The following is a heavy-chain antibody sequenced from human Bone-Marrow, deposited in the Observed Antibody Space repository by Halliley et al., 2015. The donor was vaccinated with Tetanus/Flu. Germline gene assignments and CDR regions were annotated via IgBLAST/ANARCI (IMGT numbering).Heavy chain of an antibody. J-gene: IGHJ6*02. V-gene: IGHV3-23*01. CDR2: IDDSGRGGRT. Sequence: SLRLSCAASGFTVSTYGMSWVRQAPGKGLEWVSGIDDSGRGGRTDYADSVKGRSTISRDNAKNSLYLQMNSLGAEDTAVYFCARDREATDGFYGMDVWGQGTTVIVSS. CDR1: GFTVSTYG. D-gene: IGHD5-12*01. CDR3: ARDREATDGFYGMDV.